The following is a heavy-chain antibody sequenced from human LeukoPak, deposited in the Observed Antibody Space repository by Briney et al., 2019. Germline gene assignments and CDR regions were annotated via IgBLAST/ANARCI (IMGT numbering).Heavy chain of an antibody. CDR2: INHSGST. CDR3: ARGRIVVVPAARNWFDP. D-gene: IGHD2-2*01. Sequence: SETLSLTCAVYGGSLSGYYWSWIRQPPGKGLEWIGEINHSGSTNYNPSLKSRVTISVDTSKNQFSLKLSSVTAADTAVYYCARGRIVVVPAARNWFDPWGQGTLVTVSS. CDR1: GGSLSGYY. J-gene: IGHJ5*02. V-gene: IGHV4-34*01.